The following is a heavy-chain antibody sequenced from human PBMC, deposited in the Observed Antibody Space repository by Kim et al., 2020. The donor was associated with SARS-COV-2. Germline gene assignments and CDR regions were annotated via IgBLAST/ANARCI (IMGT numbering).Heavy chain of an antibody. CDR3: ARLVGTSPIDY. Sequence: TNYSPSFQGHVTISADKSISTAYLQWSSLKASDTAMYYCARLVGTSPIDYWGQGTLVTVSS. J-gene: IGHJ4*02. V-gene: IGHV5-10-1*01. CDR2: T. D-gene: IGHD2-15*01.